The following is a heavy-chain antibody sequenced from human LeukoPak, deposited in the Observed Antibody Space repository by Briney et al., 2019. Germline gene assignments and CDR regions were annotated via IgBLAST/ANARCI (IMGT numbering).Heavy chain of an antibody. CDR2: INAGNGNT. V-gene: IGHV1-3*01. Sequence: ASVKVSCKASGYTFTSYAMHWVRQAPGQRLEWMGWINAGNGNTKYSQKFQGRVTITRDTSASTAYMELSSLRSEDTAVYYCARDIVVVPAAMPFYGMDVRGKGTTVTVSS. CDR3: ARDIVVVPAAMPFYGMDV. J-gene: IGHJ6*04. CDR1: GYTFTSYA. D-gene: IGHD2-2*01.